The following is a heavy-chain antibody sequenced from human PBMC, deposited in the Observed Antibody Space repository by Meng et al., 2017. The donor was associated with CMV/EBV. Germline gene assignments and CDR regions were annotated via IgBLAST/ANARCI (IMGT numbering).Heavy chain of an antibody. CDR2: INRSGST. J-gene: IGHJ6*02. V-gene: IGHV4-34*01. CDR3: ARATRRYYYYGMDV. Sequence: GSLRLSCAVYGGSFSGYYWSWIRQPPGKGLEWIGEINRSGSTNYNPSLKSRVTISVDTSKNQFSLKLSSVTAADTAVYYCARATRRYYYYGMDVWGQGTTVTVSS. CDR1: GGSFSGYY.